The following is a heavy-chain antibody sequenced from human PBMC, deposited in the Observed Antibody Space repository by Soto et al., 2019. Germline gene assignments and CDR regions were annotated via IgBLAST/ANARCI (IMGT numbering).Heavy chain of an antibody. Sequence: GASVKVSCKASGGTFSSYAISWVRQAPGQGLEWMGGIIPIFGTANYAQKFQGRVTITADESTSTAYMELSSLRSEDTAVYYCARFGSGFPRVGFPTWGQGTLVTVSS. CDR1: GGTFSSYA. CDR2: IIPIFGTA. CDR3: ARFGSGFPRVGFPT. V-gene: IGHV1-69*13. D-gene: IGHD1-26*01. J-gene: IGHJ5*02.